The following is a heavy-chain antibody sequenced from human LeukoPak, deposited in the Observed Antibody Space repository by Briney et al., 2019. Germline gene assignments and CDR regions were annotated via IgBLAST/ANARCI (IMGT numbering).Heavy chain of an antibody. V-gene: IGHV3-30*02. J-gene: IGHJ4*02. CDR1: GFTFSSYG. CDR2: IRYDGSAK. Sequence: PGGSLRLSCAASGFTFSSYGMHWVRQAPGKGLEWVSFIRYDGSAKYYADSVKGRFTISGDNSKNTLYVQMNSLRAEDTAVYYCAKSTPDYGGNPGEFDYWGQGTLVTVSS. D-gene: IGHD4-23*01. CDR3: AKSTPDYGGNPGEFDY.